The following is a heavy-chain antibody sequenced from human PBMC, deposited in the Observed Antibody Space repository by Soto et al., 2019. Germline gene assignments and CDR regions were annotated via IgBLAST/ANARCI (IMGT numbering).Heavy chain of an antibody. CDR1: GGSISSSNW. V-gene: IGHV4-4*02. J-gene: IGHJ5*02. CDR2: IYHSGST. D-gene: IGHD5-18*01. CDR3: ARGRGYSYGRLDP. Sequence: SETLSLTCAVSGGSISSSNWWSWVRQPPGKGLEWIGEIYHSGSTNYNPSLKSRVTISVDKSKNQFSLKLSSVTAADTAVYSCARGRGYSYGRLDPWGQGTLVTVSS.